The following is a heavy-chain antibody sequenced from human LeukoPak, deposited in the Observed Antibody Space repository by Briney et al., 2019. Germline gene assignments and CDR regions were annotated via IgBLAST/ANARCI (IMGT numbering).Heavy chain of an antibody. CDR2: INPNSGGT. V-gene: IGHV1-2*06. CDR3: AREGGADYEDWFDP. CDR1: GYTFTGYY. Sequence: ASVKVSCKASGYTFTGYYMHWVRQALGQGLEWMGRINPNSGGTNYAQKFQGRVTMTRDTSISTAYMELSRLRSDDTAVYYCAREGGADYEDWFDPWGQGTLVTVSS. J-gene: IGHJ5*02. D-gene: IGHD4-17*01.